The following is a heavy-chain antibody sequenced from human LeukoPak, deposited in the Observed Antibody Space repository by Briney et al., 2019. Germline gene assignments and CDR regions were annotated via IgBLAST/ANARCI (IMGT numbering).Heavy chain of an antibody. D-gene: IGHD6-13*01. CDR1: GFTFGDYA. Sequence: GGSLRLSCTASGFTFGDYAMSWVRQAPGKGLEWVSYISSSGSTIYYADSVKGRFTISRDNAKNSLFLQMNSLRAEDAAVYYCARVWSPPYTSSWPYYFDYWGQGILVTVSS. V-gene: IGHV3-48*03. CDR3: ARVWSPPYTSSWPYYFDY. CDR2: ISSSGSTI. J-gene: IGHJ4*02.